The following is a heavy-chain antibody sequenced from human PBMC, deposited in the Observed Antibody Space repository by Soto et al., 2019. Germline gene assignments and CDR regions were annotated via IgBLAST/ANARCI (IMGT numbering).Heavy chain of an antibody. J-gene: IGHJ5*02. D-gene: IGHD1-20*01. CDR1: GFTFDDYT. V-gene: IGHV3-43*01. CDR3: ALITLGP. CDR2: ISWDGGST. Sequence: LRLSCAASGFTFDDYTMHWVRQAPGKGLEWVSLISWDGGSTYYADSVKGRFTISRDNSKNSLYLQMNSLRTEDTALYYCALITLGPWGQGTLVTVSS.